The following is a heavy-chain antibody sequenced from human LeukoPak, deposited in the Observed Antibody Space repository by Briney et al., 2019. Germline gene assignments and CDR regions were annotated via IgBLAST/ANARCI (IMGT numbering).Heavy chain of an antibody. D-gene: IGHD1-26*01. CDR1: GYTFTTYD. V-gene: IGHV1-8*03. J-gene: IGHJ3*02. CDR2: MNPNSGNT. Sequence: ASVKVSCKASGYTFTTYDINWVRQATGQGLEWMGWMNPNSGNTGYAQKFQGRVTITRNTSISTAYMELSSLRSEDTAVYYCARGRGGSYWPYDAFDIWDQGTMVTVSS. CDR3: ARGRGGSYWPYDAFDI.